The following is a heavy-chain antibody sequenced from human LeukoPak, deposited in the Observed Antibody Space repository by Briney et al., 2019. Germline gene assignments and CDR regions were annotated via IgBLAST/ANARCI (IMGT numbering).Heavy chain of an antibody. J-gene: IGHJ4*02. CDR3: ARAALGYCSGGSCYPGY. CDR2: ISSSSYI. CDR1: GFTFSSYS. Sequence: GGSLRLSCAASGFTFSSYSMNWVRQAPGKGLEWVSSISSSSYIYYADSVKGRFTISRDNAKNSLYLQMNSLRAEDTAVYYCARAALGYCSGGSCYPGYWGQGTLVTVSS. V-gene: IGHV3-21*01. D-gene: IGHD2-15*01.